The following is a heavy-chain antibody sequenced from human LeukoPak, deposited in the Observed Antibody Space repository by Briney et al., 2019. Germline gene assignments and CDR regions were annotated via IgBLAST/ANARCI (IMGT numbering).Heavy chain of an antibody. D-gene: IGHD3-16*01. J-gene: IGHJ5*02. CDR3: ASLGANNWFDP. CDR1: GFTFSSYG. Sequence: GGSLRLSCAASGFTFSSYGMHWVRQAPGKGLVWVSRINSDGSSTSYADSVKGRFTISRDNAKKTLYLQMNSLRAEDTAGYYCASLGANNWFDPWGRGTLVTVSS. V-gene: IGHV3-74*01. CDR2: INSDGSST.